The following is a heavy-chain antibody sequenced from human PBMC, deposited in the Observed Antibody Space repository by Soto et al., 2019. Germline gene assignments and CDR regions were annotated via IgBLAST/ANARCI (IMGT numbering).Heavy chain of an antibody. Sequence: EVQLVESGGGLVKPGGSLRLSCAASGFTFSSYSMNWVRQAPGKGLEWVSSISSSSSYIYYADSVKGRFTISRDNAKNSLYLQMTSLRAEDTAVYYCARDMYYYDSSGYDRFDYWGQGTLVTVSS. CDR2: ISSSSSYI. CDR1: GFTFSSYS. V-gene: IGHV3-21*01. CDR3: ARDMYYYDSSGYDRFDY. J-gene: IGHJ4*02. D-gene: IGHD3-22*01.